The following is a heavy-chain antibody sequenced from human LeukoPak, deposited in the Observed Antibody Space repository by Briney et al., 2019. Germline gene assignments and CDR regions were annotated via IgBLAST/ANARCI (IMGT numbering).Heavy chain of an antibody. J-gene: IGHJ6*02. CDR1: GGSISSSSYY. V-gene: IGHV4-39*07. Sequence: SETLSLTCTVSGGSISSSSYYWGWIRQPPGKGLEWIGEINHSGSTNYNPSLKSRVTISVDTSKNQFSLKLSSVTAADTAVYYCARYLPPTPTVTTGYGMDVWGQGTTVTVSS. CDR2: INHSGST. CDR3: ARYLPPTPTVTTGYGMDV. D-gene: IGHD4-17*01.